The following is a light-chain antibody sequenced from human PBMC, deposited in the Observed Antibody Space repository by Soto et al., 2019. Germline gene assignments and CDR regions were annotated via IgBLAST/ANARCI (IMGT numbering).Light chain of an antibody. CDR1: QHVGSF. CDR2: ATS. J-gene: IGKJ2*01. V-gene: IGKV1-39*01. CDR3: QQSYSAPYA. Sequence: DIQMTQSPSSLSASVGDRVSLTCRAGQHVGSFVKWYQQKPAKAPRLLIDATSNLQSGVPSRISGSGSGTEFTLTISSVQPEDFATDVCQQSYSAPYAFGQGTKVESK.